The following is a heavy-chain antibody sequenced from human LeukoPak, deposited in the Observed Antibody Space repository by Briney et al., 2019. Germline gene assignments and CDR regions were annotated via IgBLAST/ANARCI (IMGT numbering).Heavy chain of an antibody. D-gene: IGHD3-22*01. Sequence: PSETLSLTCTVSGGSISSGSYYWSWIRQPAGKGLEWIGRIYTSGSTNYNPSLKSRVTISVDTSKNQFSLKLSSVTAADTAVYYCASFDKYYYDSSGYYRLDYWGQGTLVTVSS. J-gene: IGHJ4*02. V-gene: IGHV4-61*02. CDR1: GGSISSGSYY. CDR3: ASFDKYYYDSSGYYRLDY. CDR2: IYTSGST.